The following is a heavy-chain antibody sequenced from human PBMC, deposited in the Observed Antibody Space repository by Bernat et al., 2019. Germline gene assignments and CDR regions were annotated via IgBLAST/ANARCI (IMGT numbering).Heavy chain of an antibody. D-gene: IGHD6-13*01. CDR2: IWYDGSNK. Sequence: QVQLVESGGGVVQPGRSLRLSCAASGFTFSSYGMHWVRQAPGKGLEWVAVIWYDGSNKYYADSVKGRFTISRDNSKNTLYLQMNSLRAEDTAVYYCARNPGWGAAAWNYYYYGMHAWGEGPTVTVSS. J-gene: IGHJ6*04. V-gene: IGHV3-33*01. CDR1: GFTFSSYG. CDR3: ARNPGWGAAAWNYYYYGMHA.